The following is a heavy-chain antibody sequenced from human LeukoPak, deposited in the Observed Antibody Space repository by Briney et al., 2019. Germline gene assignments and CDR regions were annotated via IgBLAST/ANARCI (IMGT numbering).Heavy chain of an antibody. Sequence: GGSLTLSCAAAGFTVSINYMSWVRQAPGEGLEWVSVIYTTGKTYYADSVKGRFSISRDNSKNTVYLQMNSLRAEDTAVYYSAKVSPTGRAFDCWGQGTLVTVSS. CDR1: GFTVSINY. CDR3: AKVSPTGRAFDC. CDR2: IYTTGKT. D-gene: IGHD1-1*01. J-gene: IGHJ4*02. V-gene: IGHV3-53*01.